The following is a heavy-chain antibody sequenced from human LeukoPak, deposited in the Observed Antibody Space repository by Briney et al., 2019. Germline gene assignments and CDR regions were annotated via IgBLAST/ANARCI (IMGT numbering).Heavy chain of an antibody. CDR1: GFTFSSYA. CDR3: AKVGRDLVLWFGESTTYYFDY. V-gene: IGHV3-23*01. J-gene: IGHJ4*02. D-gene: IGHD3-10*01. Sequence: GGSLRLSCAASGFTFSSYAMSWVRQAPGKGLEWVSAISGSSGSTYYADSVKGRFTISRDNSKNTLYLQMNSLRAEDAAVYYCAKVGRDLVLWFGESTTYYFDYWGQGTLVTVSS. CDR2: ISGSSGST.